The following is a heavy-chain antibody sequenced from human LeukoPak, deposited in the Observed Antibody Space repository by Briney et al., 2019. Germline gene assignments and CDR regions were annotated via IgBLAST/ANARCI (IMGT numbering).Heavy chain of an antibody. CDR3: ARAIRGLYGSGSYYLNYYYGMDV. Sequence: ASVKVSCRASGYTFTGYYMHWVRQAPGQELEWMGWINPNSGGTNYAQKFQGRVTMTRSTSISTAYMELSRLRSDDTAVYYCARAIRGLYGSGSYYLNYYYGMDVWGQGTTVTVSS. J-gene: IGHJ6*02. V-gene: IGHV1-2*02. D-gene: IGHD3-10*01. CDR2: INPNSGGT. CDR1: GYTFTGYY.